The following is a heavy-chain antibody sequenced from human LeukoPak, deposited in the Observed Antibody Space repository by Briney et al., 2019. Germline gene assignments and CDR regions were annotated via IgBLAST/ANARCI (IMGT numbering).Heavy chain of an antibody. CDR2: ISGSGGST. Sequence: GGSLRLSCAASGFIFSSYAMSWVRQAPGKGLEWVSTISGSGGSTYYADSVKGRFTISRDNSKNTLYLQMNSLRAEDTAVYYCAKSHLKAAAIAVAGRPFDYWGLGTLVTVSS. V-gene: IGHV3-23*01. CDR1: GFIFSSYA. J-gene: IGHJ4*02. CDR3: AKSHLKAAAIAVAGRPFDY. D-gene: IGHD6-19*01.